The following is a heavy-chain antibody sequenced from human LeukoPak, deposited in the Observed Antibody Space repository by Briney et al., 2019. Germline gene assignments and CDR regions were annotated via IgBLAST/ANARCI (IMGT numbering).Heavy chain of an antibody. Sequence: AGGALRLSCAASGLTFSSYAMSWVRQAPGKGLEWVSAISGSGGSTYYADSVKGRFTISRDNSKNTLYLQMDSLRAEDTAVYYCANWPDAFDIWGQGTMVIVSS. CDR2: ISGSGGST. J-gene: IGHJ3*02. V-gene: IGHV3-23*01. CDR1: GLTFSSYA. CDR3: ANWPDAFDI.